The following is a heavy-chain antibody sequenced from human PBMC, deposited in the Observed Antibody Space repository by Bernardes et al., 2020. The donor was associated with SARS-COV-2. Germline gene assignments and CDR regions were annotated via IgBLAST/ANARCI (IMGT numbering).Heavy chain of an antibody. D-gene: IGHD3-3*01. CDR3: ARMTYLDFWSGWVWFDP. CDR1: GFSLSTSGMC. CDR2: IDWDDDK. V-gene: IGHV2-70*01. J-gene: IGHJ5*02. Sequence: SFPTLVKPTQTLTLTCTFSGFSLSTSGMCVSWIRQPPGKALEWLALIDWDDDKYYSTSLKTRLTISKDTSKNQVVLTMTNMDPVDTATYYCARMTYLDFWSGWVWFDPWGQGTLVTVSS.